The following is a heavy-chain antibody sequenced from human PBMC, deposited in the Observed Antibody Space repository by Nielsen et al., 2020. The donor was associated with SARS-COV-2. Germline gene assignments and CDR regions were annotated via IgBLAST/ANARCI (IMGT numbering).Heavy chain of an antibody. CDR3: AKDPYSSSWGHYMDV. CDR1: GFTFSSYG. CDR2: ISYDGSNK. V-gene: IGHV3-30*18. Sequence: GESLKISCAASGFTFSSYGMHWVRQAPGKGLEWVAVISYDGSNKYYADSVKGRFTISRDNSKNTLYLQMNSLRAEDTAVYYCAKDPYSSSWGHYMDVWGKGTTVTVSS. J-gene: IGHJ6*03. D-gene: IGHD6-13*01.